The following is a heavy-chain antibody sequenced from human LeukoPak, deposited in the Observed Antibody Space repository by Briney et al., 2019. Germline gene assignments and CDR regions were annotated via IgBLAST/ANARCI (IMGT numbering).Heavy chain of an antibody. CDR3: AKVSVAGTPTHPLTDY. J-gene: IGHJ4*02. CDR2: IPFDGSHK. D-gene: IGHD6-19*01. CDR1: GFTLSDYG. V-gene: IGHV3-30*02. Sequence: PGGSLRLSCVVSGFTLSDYGIHWVRQAPGRGLQWVAFIPFDGSHKYYADSVEGRFTISRDTSKNTLYLQMNSLRAEDTAVYYCAKVSVAGTPTHPLTDYWGQGTLVTVSS.